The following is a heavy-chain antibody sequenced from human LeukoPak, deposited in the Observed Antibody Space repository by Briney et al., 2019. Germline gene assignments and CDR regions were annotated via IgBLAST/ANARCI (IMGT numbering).Heavy chain of an antibody. V-gene: IGHV4-34*01. Sequence: SETLSLTCAVYGGSFSGHYWSWIRQPPGKGLEWIGEINHSGSTNYNPSLKSRVTISLDTSKNQFSLKLSSVTAADPAMYYCATSTIFGVVANWFDPWGQGTLVTVSS. D-gene: IGHD3-3*01. CDR3: ATSTIFGVVANWFDP. J-gene: IGHJ5*02. CDR1: GGSFSGHY. CDR2: INHSGST.